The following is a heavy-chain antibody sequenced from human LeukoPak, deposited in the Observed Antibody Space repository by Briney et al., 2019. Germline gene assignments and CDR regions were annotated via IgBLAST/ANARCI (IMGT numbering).Heavy chain of an antibody. V-gene: IGHV4-39*07. Sequence: SETLSLTCTVSGGSISSSLNYWGWIRQPPGKGLEWIGSIYYSGSTYYNPSLKSRVTISVDTSKNQFSLKLSSVTAADTAVYYCARRTSWYCFDYWGQGTLVTVSS. J-gene: IGHJ4*02. CDR2: IYYSGST. CDR1: GGSISSSLNY. D-gene: IGHD6-13*01. CDR3: ARRTSWYCFDY.